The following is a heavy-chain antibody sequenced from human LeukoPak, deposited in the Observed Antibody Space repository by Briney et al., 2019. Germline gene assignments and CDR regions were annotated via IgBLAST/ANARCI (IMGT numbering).Heavy chain of an antibody. D-gene: IGHD2-2*01. CDR3: AAGTRYCSSTSCFTLNY. CDR2: IRYDGSNK. Sequence: GSLRLSCAASGFTISSYGMHWVRQAPGKGLEWVAFIRYDGSNKYYADSVKGRFTISRDNSKNTLYLQMNSLRAEDTAVYYCAAGTRYCSSTSCFTLNYWGQGTLVTVSS. V-gene: IGHV3-30*02. CDR1: GFTISSYG. J-gene: IGHJ4*02.